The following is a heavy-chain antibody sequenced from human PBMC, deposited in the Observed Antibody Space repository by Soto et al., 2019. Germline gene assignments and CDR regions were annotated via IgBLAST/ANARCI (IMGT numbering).Heavy chain of an antibody. CDR2: INPNSGGT. V-gene: IGHV1-2*04. CDR1: GYTFTGYY. Sequence: QVQLVQSGAEVKKPGASVKVSCKASGYTFTGYYMHWVRQAPGQGLEWMGWINPNSGGTNYAQKFQGWVTMTRDTSISTAYMELSRLRSDDTAVYYCARDLGYCSGGSCSPSSGYCDYWGQGTLVTVSS. D-gene: IGHD2-15*01. CDR3: ARDLGYCSGGSCSPSSGYCDY. J-gene: IGHJ4*02.